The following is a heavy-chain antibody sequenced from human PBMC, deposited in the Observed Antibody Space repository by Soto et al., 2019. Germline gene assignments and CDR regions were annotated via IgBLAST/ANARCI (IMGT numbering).Heavy chain of an antibody. CDR2: VYWNDAK. J-gene: IGHJ4*02. CDR3: AHLNTRSYYFDF. CDR1: GFSLSTSQVG. V-gene: IGHV2-5*01. Sequence: QITLKEPGPTLVNPTQTLTLTCTFSGFSLSTSQVGVGWIRQPPGKALEWLAHVYWNDAKYYSLSLKTRLTITKDTSKNQVVLTMTNMDPLDTATYFCAHLNTRSYYFDFWGQGALVTVSS.